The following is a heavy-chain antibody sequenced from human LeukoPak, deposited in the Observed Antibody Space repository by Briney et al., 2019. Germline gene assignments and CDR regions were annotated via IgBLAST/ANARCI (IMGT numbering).Heavy chain of an antibody. Sequence: ASVKVSCKASGYTFTGYYMHRVRQAPGQGLEWMGWINPNSGGTNYAQKFQGRVTMTRDTSISTAYMELSRLRSDDTAVYYCARDLIFRDAFDIWGQGTMVTVSS. CDR3: ARDLIFRDAFDI. CDR1: GYTFTGYY. D-gene: IGHD3/OR15-3a*01. CDR2: INPNSGGT. V-gene: IGHV1-2*02. J-gene: IGHJ3*02.